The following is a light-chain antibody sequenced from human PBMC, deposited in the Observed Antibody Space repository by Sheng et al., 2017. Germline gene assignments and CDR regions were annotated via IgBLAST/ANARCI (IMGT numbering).Light chain of an antibody. CDR1: QSVSNY. Sequence: ETVLTQSPATLSLSPGERATLSCRASQSVSNYLAWYQHKPGQAPRLLIFDASNRATGIPARFSGSGSGTDFTLTISSLEPEDFAVYYCQQRTDWPPPTFGGGTKVEI. CDR2: DAS. V-gene: IGKV3-11*01. J-gene: IGKJ4*01. CDR3: QQRTDWPPPT.